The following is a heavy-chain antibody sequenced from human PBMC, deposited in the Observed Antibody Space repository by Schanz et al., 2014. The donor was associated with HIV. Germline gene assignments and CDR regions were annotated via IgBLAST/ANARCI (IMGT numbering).Heavy chain of an antibody. J-gene: IGHJ4*02. CDR1: GFTFSSYG. CDR3: ARGPYSSGWAGFDY. V-gene: IGHV3-30*02. Sequence: ESGGGLVQPGGSRRLSCAVSGFTFSSYGIHWVRQAPGKGLEWVALIWYDGSKKYYADSVRGRFTASRDNSKNTLYLQMNNLRVEDTAVYYCARGPYSSGWAGFDYWGQGTLVTVSS. D-gene: IGHD6-19*01. CDR2: IWYDGSKK.